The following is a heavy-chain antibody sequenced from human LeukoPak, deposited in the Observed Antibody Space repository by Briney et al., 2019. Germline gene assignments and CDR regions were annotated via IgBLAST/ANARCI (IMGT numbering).Heavy chain of an antibody. D-gene: IGHD1-14*01. Sequence: GASVKVSCKASGYTFTSQDINWVRQATGQGLEWMGWMNPNSGNTGYAQKFQGRVIMTRDESTSTAYMELSSLRSEDTAVYYCARGSGDLNWNHEVDAFDIWGQGTMVTVSS. CDR1: GYTFTSQD. CDR2: MNPNSGNT. CDR3: ARGSGDLNWNHEVDAFDI. J-gene: IGHJ3*02. V-gene: IGHV1-8*01.